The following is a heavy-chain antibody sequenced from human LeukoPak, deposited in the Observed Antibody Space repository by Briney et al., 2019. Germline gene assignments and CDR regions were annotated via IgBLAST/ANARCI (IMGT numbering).Heavy chain of an antibody. Sequence: SETLSLTCTVSGGSISGYYWSWIRQPAGQGLEWIGRIYSSGTTNYSPSLKSRVTMSVDTSKNQLSLKLSSVTAADTAVYYCARQIVGANDYWGEGTLVTVSS. V-gene: IGHV4-4*07. D-gene: IGHD1-26*01. J-gene: IGHJ4*02. CDR3: ARQIVGANDY. CDR1: GGSISGYY. CDR2: IYSSGTT.